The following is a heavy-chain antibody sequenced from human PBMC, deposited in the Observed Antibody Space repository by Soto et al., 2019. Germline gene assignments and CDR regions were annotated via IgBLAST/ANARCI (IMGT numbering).Heavy chain of an antibody. J-gene: IGHJ5*02. CDR2: INSDGTRT. CDR1: GFTFNTYW. D-gene: IGHD5-12*01. Sequence: EVQLVESGGTLVQPGGSLRLSFAASGFTFNTYWMHWVRQAPGKGLVWVSRINSDGTRTTYADSVQGRFTISRDNAKNTVYLQMNSLRAEDTAVYYCATVATNSYNWLDPWGQGTLVTVSS. V-gene: IGHV3-74*03. CDR3: ATVATNSYNWLDP.